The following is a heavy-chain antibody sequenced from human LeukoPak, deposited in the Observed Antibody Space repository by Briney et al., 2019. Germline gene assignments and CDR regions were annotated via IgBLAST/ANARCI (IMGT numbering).Heavy chain of an antibody. J-gene: IGHJ5*02. Sequence: GGSLRLSCAASGFTFSTSWMSWVRQAPGKGLEWVANIKHDASEKNFVDSVKGRFTISRDNANNSLFLQINNVRDEDTATYYCAREGQYDFWSGLKWFDPWGQGTLVIVSS. D-gene: IGHD3-3*01. V-gene: IGHV3-7*01. CDR1: GFTFSTSW. CDR2: IKHDASEK. CDR3: AREGQYDFWSGLKWFDP.